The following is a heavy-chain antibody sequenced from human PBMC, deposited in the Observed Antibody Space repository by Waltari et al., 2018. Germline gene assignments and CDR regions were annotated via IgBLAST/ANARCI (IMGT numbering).Heavy chain of an antibody. CDR3: ARFGRNDAFDY. D-gene: IGHD1-1*01. CDR2: IYYSGST. J-gene: IGHJ4*02. V-gene: IGHV4-39*07. Sequence: QLQLQESGPGLVKPPENLSLTCTVSGGSISSSSYYWGWIRQPPGKGLEWIGSIYYSGSTYYNPSLKSRVTISVDTSKNQFSLKLSSVTAADTAVYYCARFGRNDAFDYWGQGTLVTVSS. CDR1: GGSISSSSYY.